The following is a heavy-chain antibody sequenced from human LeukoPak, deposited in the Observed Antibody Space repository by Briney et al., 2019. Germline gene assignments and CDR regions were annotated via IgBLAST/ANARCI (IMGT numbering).Heavy chain of an antibody. V-gene: IGHV3-23*05. CDR2: IITSVRNT. Sequence: GGSPRLSCAASGFTFSLYDMTWVRHAPREGLEWVSGIITSVRNTYYTDSVKGRFTISRDNSKNTMSLQINSLRAGDTHLYTCEKTLRRSFVRWGQRRMVSVCS. J-gene: IGHJ3*02. CDR1: GFTFSLYD. CDR3: EKTLRRSFVR.